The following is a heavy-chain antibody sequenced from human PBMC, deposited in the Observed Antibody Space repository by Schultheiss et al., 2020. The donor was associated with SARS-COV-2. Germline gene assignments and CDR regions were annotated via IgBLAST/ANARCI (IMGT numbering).Heavy chain of an antibody. Sequence: SETLSLTCTVSGGSISSYYWSWIRQPAGKGLEWIGRIYTSGSTNYNPSLKSRVTISVDTSKNQFSLKLSSVTAADTAVYYCARVGRYYDFWSGYYSVWGQGTTVTVSS. CDR2: IYTSGST. D-gene: IGHD3-3*01. V-gene: IGHV4-4*07. J-gene: IGHJ6*02. CDR1: GGSISSYY. CDR3: ARVGRYYDFWSGYYSV.